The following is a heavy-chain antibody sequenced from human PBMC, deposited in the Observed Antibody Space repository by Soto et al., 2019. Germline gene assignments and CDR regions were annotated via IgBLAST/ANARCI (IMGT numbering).Heavy chain of an antibody. CDR2: IYYSGST. V-gene: IGHV4-59*01. Sequence: QVQLQESGPGLVKPSETLSLMCTVSGGSISSYYWSWIRQPPGKGLEWIGYIYYSGSTNYNPSLKSRATRSVDTSKNQFSLKLSSVTAADTAVYYCARERRDGYKHYFDYWGQGTLVTVSS. CDR3: ARERRDGYKHYFDY. D-gene: IGHD5-12*01. J-gene: IGHJ4*02. CDR1: GGSISSYY.